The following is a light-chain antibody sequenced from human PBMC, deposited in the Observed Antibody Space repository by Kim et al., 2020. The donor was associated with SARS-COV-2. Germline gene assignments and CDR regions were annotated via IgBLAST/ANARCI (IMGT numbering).Light chain of an antibody. CDR1: SSNIANSY. Sequence: GQRVTISCSGSSSNIANSYVSWYQQLPGTAPKLLIYTNDRRPSGVPDRFSGSKSGTSASLAISGLRSEDEADYYCAAWDDSLSDVVFGGGTQLTVL. CDR3: AAWDDSLSDVV. CDR2: TND. J-gene: IGLJ2*01. V-gene: IGLV1-47*02.